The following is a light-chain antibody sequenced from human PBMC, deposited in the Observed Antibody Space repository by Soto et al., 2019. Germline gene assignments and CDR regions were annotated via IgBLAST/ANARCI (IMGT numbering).Light chain of an antibody. CDR1: QGSSTY. V-gene: IGKV1-5*03. J-gene: IGKJ1*01. CDR2: RAS. Sequence: IQLTQSPSSLSASVGVRVTITCRASQGSSTYLAWYQQQPGKAPKLLIYRASSLESGVQSSFSGSGSGTEFPPTISSLHPDDFATYYCQQCNSYSTFGQGTKVDIK. CDR3: QQCNSYST.